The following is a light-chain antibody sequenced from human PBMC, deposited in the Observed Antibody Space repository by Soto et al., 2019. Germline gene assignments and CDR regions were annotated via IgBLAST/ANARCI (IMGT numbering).Light chain of an antibody. CDR3: QQANSFPLT. V-gene: IGKV1D-12*01. J-gene: IGKJ4*01. CDR1: QNINNW. CDR2: TTS. Sequence: DIQMTQSPSSVSASVGDRVTITCRASQNINNWLAWYQQKPGKAPNLLIYTTSSLQSGVPSRFSGSGSVTDFTLTISSLQPEDFATYYCQQANSFPLTFGGGTKVEI.